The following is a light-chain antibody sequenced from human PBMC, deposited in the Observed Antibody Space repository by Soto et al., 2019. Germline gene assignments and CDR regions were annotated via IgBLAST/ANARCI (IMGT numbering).Light chain of an antibody. J-gene: IGLJ2*01. CDR2: DVT. V-gene: IGLV2-14*03. CDR3: GSYTISSTLMI. CDR1: PSDIGAYNY. Sequence: QSALTQPASVSGSPGQSITISCSGTPSDIGAYNYVSWYQHLPGKAPKVIIYDVTNRPSGFSSRFSGSKSGTTASLTISGLQAEDEANYYCGSYTISSTLMIFGGGTKVTVL.